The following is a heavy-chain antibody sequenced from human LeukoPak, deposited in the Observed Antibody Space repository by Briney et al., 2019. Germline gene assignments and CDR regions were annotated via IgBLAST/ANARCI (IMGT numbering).Heavy chain of an antibody. D-gene: IGHD3-10*01. CDR3: ARDAGSGSYYKPY. J-gene: IGHJ4*02. Sequence: GGSLRLSCAASGFTCSSYWMSWVRQAPGKGREWVANIKQDGSEKNYVDSVKGRFTISRDNAKNSLYLQMNSLRAEDTAVYYCARDAGSGSYYKPYWGQGTLVTVSS. V-gene: IGHV3-7*01. CDR2: IKQDGSEK. CDR1: GFTCSSYW.